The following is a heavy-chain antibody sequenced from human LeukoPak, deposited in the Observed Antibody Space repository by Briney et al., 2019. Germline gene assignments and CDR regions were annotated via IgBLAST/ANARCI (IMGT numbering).Heavy chain of an antibody. Sequence: GESLKISCKRSGYSFTSYWIGWVRPMPGKGLEWMGIIYPGDSDTRYSPSFQGQVTISADKSISTAYLQWSSLKASDTAMYYCATRGSYDSSGYPFDYWGQGTLVTVSS. D-gene: IGHD3-22*01. J-gene: IGHJ4*02. V-gene: IGHV5-51*01. CDR3: ATRGSYDSSGYPFDY. CDR2: IYPGDSDT. CDR1: GYSFTSYW.